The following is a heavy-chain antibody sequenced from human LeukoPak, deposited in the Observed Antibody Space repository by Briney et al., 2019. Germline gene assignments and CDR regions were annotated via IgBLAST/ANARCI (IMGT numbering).Heavy chain of an antibody. V-gene: IGHV3-23*01. D-gene: IGHD5-18*01. J-gene: IGHJ4*02. CDR1: GFTFSSYA. Sequence: GGFLRLSCAASGFTFSSYAMSWVRQAPGEGLEWASAISGSGGSTYYADSVKGRFTISRDNSKNTLYLQMNSLRAEDTAVYYCAKDRWIQPRTDYFDYWGQGTLVTVSS. CDR2: ISGSGGST. CDR3: AKDRWIQPRTDYFDY.